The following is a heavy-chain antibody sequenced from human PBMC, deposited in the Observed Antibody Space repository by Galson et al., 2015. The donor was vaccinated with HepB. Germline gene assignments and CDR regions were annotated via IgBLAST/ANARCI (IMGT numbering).Heavy chain of an antibody. V-gene: IGHV4-59*11. CDR1: GGSISDQY. CDR3: ARITMRRGVRFDS. Sequence: LSLTCTISGGSISDQYWSWIRQPPGKGLEWIGYIYDTGNTNYSPSLKSRVTISGDTSKNHFSLRLRSVTAVDTAVYYCARITMRRGVRFDSWGPGTLVTVSS. D-gene: IGHD3-10*01. CDR2: IYDTGNT. J-gene: IGHJ4*02.